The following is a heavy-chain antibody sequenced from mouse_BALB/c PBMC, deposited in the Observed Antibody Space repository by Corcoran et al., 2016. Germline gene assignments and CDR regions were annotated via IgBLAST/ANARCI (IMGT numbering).Heavy chain of an antibody. Sequence: QIQLVQSGPELKKPGETVKISCKASGYTFTDYSMHWVKQAPGKGLKWMGWINTETGEPTYADDFKGRFAFSLETSASTAYLQINNLKNEDTATYFCARKCNYYAMDYWGQGTSVTVSS. CDR3: ARKCNYYAMDY. J-gene: IGHJ4*01. D-gene: IGHD2-1*01. CDR1: GYTFTDYS. V-gene: IGHV9-2-1*01. CDR2: INTETGEP.